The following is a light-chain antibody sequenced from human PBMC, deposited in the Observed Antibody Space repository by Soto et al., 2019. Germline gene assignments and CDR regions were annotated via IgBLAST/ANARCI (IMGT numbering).Light chain of an antibody. V-gene: IGKV3-11*01. CDR1: RSISTF. Sequence: EFVLTQSPGTLSLSPGERATLSCRASRSISTFLGWYHQKPGQPPRLLIYDASNRATGVPARFSGSGSETDFTLTISSLEPEDFAVYFCQQRSNWPWSFGQGTKVDIK. CDR2: DAS. CDR3: QQRSNWPWS. J-gene: IGKJ1*01.